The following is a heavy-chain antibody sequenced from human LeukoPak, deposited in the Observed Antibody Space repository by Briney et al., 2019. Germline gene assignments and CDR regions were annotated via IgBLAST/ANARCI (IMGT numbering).Heavy chain of an antibody. Sequence: GGSLRLSCAASGFTVSSNYTSWVRQAPGKGLEWVSVIYSGGSTYYADSVKGRFTISRHNSKNTLYLQMNSLRAEDTAVYYCARDSSGSYLLWGQGTLVTVSS. D-gene: IGHD1-26*01. CDR1: GFTVSSNY. J-gene: IGHJ4*02. CDR3: ARDSSGSYLL. V-gene: IGHV3-53*04. CDR2: IYSGGST.